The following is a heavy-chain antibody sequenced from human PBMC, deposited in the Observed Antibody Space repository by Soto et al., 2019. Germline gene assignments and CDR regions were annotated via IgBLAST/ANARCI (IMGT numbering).Heavy chain of an antibody. V-gene: IGHV3-23*01. J-gene: IGHJ5*02. CDR2: ISGSGGST. CDR1: GFTFSTYA. CDR3: AKGAPIAFLNWFDP. D-gene: IGHD2-21*01. Sequence: GGSLRLSCAASGFTFSTYAMSWARQAPGKGLEWVSAISGSGGSTYYGDSVKGRFTISRDNSKNTVYLQMNSLRAEDTAVYYCAKGAPIAFLNWFDPWGQGTPVTVSS.